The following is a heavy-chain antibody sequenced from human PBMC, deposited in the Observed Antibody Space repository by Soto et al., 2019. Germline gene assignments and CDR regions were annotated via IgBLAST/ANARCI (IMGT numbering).Heavy chain of an antibody. V-gene: IGHV3-23*01. CDR1: GFTFSSYA. Sequence: GGSLRLSCAASGFTFSSYAMSWVRQAPGKGLEWVSAISGSGGSTYYADSVKGRFTISRDNSKNTLYLQMNSLRAEDTAVYYCAKAGHYYDSSGYWVHWGQGTLVTVSS. J-gene: IGHJ4*02. D-gene: IGHD3-22*01. CDR2: ISGSGGST. CDR3: AKAGHYYDSSGYWVH.